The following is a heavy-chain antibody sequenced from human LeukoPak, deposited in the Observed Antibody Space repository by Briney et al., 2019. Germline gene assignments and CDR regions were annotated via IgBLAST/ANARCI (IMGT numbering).Heavy chain of an antibody. CDR2: ISGSGGNT. V-gene: IGHV3-23*01. Sequence: GGSLRLSCAASGFTFSSYGMSWFRRAPGKGPEWVSCISGSGGNTYYADSVKGRFTISRDNSQNTLYLQMKTPRAEATAVYYCAKVVSGYHFDYWGQGTLVTVSS. D-gene: IGHD5-12*01. CDR1: GFTFSSYG. CDR3: AKVVSGYHFDY. J-gene: IGHJ4*02.